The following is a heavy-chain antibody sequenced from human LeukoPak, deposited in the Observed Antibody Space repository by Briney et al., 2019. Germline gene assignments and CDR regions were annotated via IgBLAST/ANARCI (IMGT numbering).Heavy chain of an antibody. D-gene: IGHD3-3*01. Sequence: ASVKVSCKASGYTFTGYYMHWVRQAPGQGLEWMGWINPNSGGTNYAQKFQGRVTMTRDTSISTAYMELSRLRSDDTAVYYCARAGAPGGVVIIWFDPWGQGTLVTVSS. J-gene: IGHJ5*02. CDR2: INPNSGGT. CDR3: ARAGAPGGVVIIWFDP. V-gene: IGHV1-2*02. CDR1: GYTFTGYY.